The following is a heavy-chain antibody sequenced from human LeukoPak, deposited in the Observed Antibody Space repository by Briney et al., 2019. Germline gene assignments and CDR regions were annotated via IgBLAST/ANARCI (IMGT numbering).Heavy chain of an antibody. Sequence: GGSLRLSCAASGFSFSNAWMSWVRQAPGKGLELVGRIKRKTDGGTTDYAAPVKGRFTISRDDSKNRLYLQMNSLRPDDTAIYFCARQEARNYYYEGLDYWGQGNLVTVSS. D-gene: IGHD3-22*01. V-gene: IGHV3-15*01. CDR2: IKRKTDGGTT. CDR3: ARQEARNYYYEGLDY. J-gene: IGHJ4*02. CDR1: GFSFSNAW.